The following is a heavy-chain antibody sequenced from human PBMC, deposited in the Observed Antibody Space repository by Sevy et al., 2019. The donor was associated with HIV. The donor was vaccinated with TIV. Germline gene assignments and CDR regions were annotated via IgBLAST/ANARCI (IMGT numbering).Heavy chain of an antibody. CDR3: AKEGQGEYYDSSGSFDY. J-gene: IGHJ4*02. Sequence: ASVKVSCKASGGTFSSYAISWVRQAPGQGLEWMGGIIPIFGTANYAQKFQGRVTITADESTSTAYMELSSLRSEDTAVYYCAKEGQGEYYDSSGSFDYWGQGTLVTVSS. CDR1: GGTFSSYA. V-gene: IGHV1-69*13. CDR2: IIPIFGTA. D-gene: IGHD3-22*01.